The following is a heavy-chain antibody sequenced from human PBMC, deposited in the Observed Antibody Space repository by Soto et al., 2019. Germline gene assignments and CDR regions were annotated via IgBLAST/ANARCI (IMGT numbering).Heavy chain of an antibody. CDR2: ICPGYSNI. V-gene: IGHV5-51*01. D-gene: IGHD2-21*02. CDR1: GYSFTNNW. Sequence: GESLKISCYDSGYSFTNNWIAWVRQMPGKGLEWVGIICPGYSNIIYSPSVQGQVTISADMSISTAYLQWSSLKASDTAIYYCARGFYCRGDCTINPDYSYGMDVGGQGTRVPVSS. J-gene: IGHJ6*02. CDR3: ARGFYCRGDCTINPDYSYGMDV.